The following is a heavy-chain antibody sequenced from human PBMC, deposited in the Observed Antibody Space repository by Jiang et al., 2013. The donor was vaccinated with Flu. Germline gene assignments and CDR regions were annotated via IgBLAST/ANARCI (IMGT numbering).Heavy chain of an antibody. Sequence: RLSCAASGFTFSSYAMXWVRQAPAKGLEWVAVIWYDGSNKYYADSVKGRFTISRDNSKNTLYLQMNSLRAEDTAVYYCARDGRYCTNGVCYAPWGYGMDVVGPRDHGHRLL. D-gene: IGHD2-8*01. CDR1: GFTFSSYA. CDR3: ARDGRYCTNGVCYAPWGYGMDV. V-gene: IGHV3-33*08. CDR2: IWYDGSNK. J-gene: IGHJ6*02.